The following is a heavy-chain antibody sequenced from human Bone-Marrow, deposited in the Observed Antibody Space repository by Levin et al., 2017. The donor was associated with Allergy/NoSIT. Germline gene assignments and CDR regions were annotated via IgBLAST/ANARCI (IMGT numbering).Heavy chain of an antibody. Sequence: GESLKISCAASGFTFSSYAMSWVRQAPGKGLEWVSAISGSGGSTYYADSVKGRFTISRDNSKNTLYLQMNSLRAEDTAVYYCAKGQFGRDAFDIWGQGTMVTVSS. V-gene: IGHV3-23*01. J-gene: IGHJ3*02. D-gene: IGHD3-10*01. CDR1: GFTFSSYA. CDR3: AKGQFGRDAFDI. CDR2: ISGSGGST.